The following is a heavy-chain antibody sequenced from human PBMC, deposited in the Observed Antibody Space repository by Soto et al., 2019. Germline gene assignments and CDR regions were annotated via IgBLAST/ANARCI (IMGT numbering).Heavy chain of an antibody. D-gene: IGHD1-26*01. CDR2: ISYDGSNK. Sequence: PGGSLRLSCAASGFTFSSYAMHWVRQAPGKGLEWVAVISYDGSNKYYADSVKGRFTISRDNSKNTLYLQMNSLRAEDTAVYYCARDRSGSYYWFDPWGQGTLVTSPQ. CDR1: GFTFSSYA. V-gene: IGHV3-30-3*01. CDR3: ARDRSGSYYWFDP. J-gene: IGHJ5*02.